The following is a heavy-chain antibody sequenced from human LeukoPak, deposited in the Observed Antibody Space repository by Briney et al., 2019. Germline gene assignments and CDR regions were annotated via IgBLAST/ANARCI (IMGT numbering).Heavy chain of an antibody. D-gene: IGHD2-2*01. Sequence: KPSETLSLTCTVSGGSISSYYWSWIRQPPGKGLEWIGYISYSGSTNYNPSLKSRVTISVDTSKNQFSLKLSSVTAADTAVYYCARVNLEYCSSTSWSGCDYMDVWGKGTTVTVSS. J-gene: IGHJ6*03. V-gene: IGHV4-59*01. CDR2: ISYSGST. CDR3: ARVNLEYCSSTSWSGCDYMDV. CDR1: GGSISSYY.